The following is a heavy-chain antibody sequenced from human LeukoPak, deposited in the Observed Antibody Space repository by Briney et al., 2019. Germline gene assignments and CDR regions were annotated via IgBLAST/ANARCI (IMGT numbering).Heavy chain of an antibody. CDR3: ARDPYSSGWYAENYYYYYGMDV. Sequence: SQTLSLTCTISGDSVSSNSAAWNWIRQSPSRGLEWLGRTYYRSKWYNDYAVSVKSRITINPDTSKNQFSLQLNSVTPGDTAVYYCARDPYSSGWYAENYYYYYGMDVWGQGTTVTVSS. CDR1: GDSVSSNSAA. CDR2: TYYRSKWYN. J-gene: IGHJ6*02. D-gene: IGHD6-19*01. V-gene: IGHV6-1*01.